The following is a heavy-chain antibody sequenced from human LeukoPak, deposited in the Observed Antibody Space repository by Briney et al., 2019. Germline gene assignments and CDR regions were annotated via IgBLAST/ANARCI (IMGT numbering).Heavy chain of an antibody. CDR1: GGSISSYY. D-gene: IGHD3-22*01. V-gene: IGHV4-59*08. J-gene: IGHJ5*02. CDR3: ARQDYYDRGSKGWLDP. CDR2: IYSSGAT. Sequence: SETLSLTCTVSGGSISSYYWSWIRQPPGKGLEWIGYIYSSGATNYNPSLESRITTSLDTSKKQFSLKLSSVTAADTAVYYCARQDYYDRGSKGWLDPWGQGTLVTVSS.